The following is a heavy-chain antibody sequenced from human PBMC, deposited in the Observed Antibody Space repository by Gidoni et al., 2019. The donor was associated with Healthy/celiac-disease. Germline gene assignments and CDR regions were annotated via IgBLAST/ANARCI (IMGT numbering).Heavy chain of an antibody. J-gene: IGHJ1*01. Sequence: QLQLQASCPGLLKPSQTLSITCTLSGGSISSAGYYRSWIRQHPGKGLEWIGYIYYSGSTYYNPSLKSRVTISVDTSKNQFSLKLSSVTAADTAVYYCARDGGRQWLVFQHWGQGTLVTVST. CDR1: GGSISSAGYY. D-gene: IGHD6-19*01. CDR3: ARDGGRQWLVFQH. V-gene: IGHV4-31*03. CDR2: IYYSGST.